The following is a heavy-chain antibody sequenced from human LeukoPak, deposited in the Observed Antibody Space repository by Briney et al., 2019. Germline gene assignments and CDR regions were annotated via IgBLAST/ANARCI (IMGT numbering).Heavy chain of an antibody. V-gene: IGHV4-4*07. CDR3: ARVRPWGGECYDAFDI. CDR2: IYTSGST. D-gene: IGHD2-21*01. CDR1: GGSIRSYS. J-gene: IGHJ3*02. Sequence: SETLSLTCRVHGGSIRSYSWNWIRQTAGKGLEWIRRIYTSGSTNYNPSLKSRVTLSVDTSKNHFSLRLNSVTAADTAVYYCARVRPWGGECYDAFDIWGQGTMVTVSS.